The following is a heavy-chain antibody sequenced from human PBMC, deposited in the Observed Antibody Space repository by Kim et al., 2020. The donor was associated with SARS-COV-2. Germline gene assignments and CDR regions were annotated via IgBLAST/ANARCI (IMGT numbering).Heavy chain of an antibody. CDR2: ISWDSGSV. CDR1: GFTFEDYA. CDR3: AKDSYSSTWYSGGWFAP. Sequence: GGSLRLSCAASGFTFEDYAMHWVRQAPGKGLEWVSGISWDSGSVGYAGSLKGRFTISRDNARNSLYLQMNSLRPEDTALYYCAKDSYSSTWYSGGWFAPWGQGTLVTVSS. V-gene: IGHV3-9*01. J-gene: IGHJ5*02. D-gene: IGHD6-13*01.